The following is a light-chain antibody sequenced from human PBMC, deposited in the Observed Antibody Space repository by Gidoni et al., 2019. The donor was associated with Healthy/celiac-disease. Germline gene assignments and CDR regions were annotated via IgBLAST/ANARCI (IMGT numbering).Light chain of an antibody. CDR3: QSYDSSLSASVV. Sequence: QSVLTQPPSVSGAPGQRVIISCTGSSSNIGAGYDVHCYQHLPGTAPKLLIYGNSNRPSGVPDRCSGSKSGTSASLAITGLQAEDEADYYCQSYDSSLSASVVFGGGTKLTVL. CDR2: GNS. J-gene: IGLJ2*01. V-gene: IGLV1-40*01. CDR1: SSNIGAGYD.